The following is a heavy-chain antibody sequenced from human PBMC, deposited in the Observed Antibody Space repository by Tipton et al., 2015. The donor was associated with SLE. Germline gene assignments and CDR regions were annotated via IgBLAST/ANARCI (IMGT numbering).Heavy chain of an antibody. CDR1: GGSISSGSYY. D-gene: IGHD2-2*01. CDR3: AREREDIVVVPATRPFDY. J-gene: IGHJ4*02. V-gene: IGHV4-61*02. Sequence: TLSLTCSVSGGSISSGSYYWSWIRQPAGKGLEWIGRIYISGRTNYNPSLKSRVTISVDMSKNQFSLKLRSVTAAGTAVYYCAREREDIVVVPATRPFDYWGQGTLVPVSS. CDR2: IYISGRT.